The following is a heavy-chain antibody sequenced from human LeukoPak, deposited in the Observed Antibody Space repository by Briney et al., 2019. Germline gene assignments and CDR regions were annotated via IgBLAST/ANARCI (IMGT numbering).Heavy chain of an antibody. V-gene: IGHV4-59*08. J-gene: IGHJ4*02. CDR1: GGSISGYD. CDR2: IYYSGTT. CDR3: VRQSGTPGHNFEY. Sequence: ASETLSLTCTVSGGSISGYDWRCTRQPPETGLEWIAYIYYSGTTSYNPSLKNRVTISVDTSKNQCCLKVNSMTAADTAFYYSVRQSGTPGHNFEYWGQGILVTVSS. D-gene: IGHD3-10*01.